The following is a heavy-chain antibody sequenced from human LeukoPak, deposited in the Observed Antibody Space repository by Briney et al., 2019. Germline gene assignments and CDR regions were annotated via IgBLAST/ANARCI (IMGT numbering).Heavy chain of an antibody. CDR2: IYYNAIT. Sequence: SETLSLTCTVSGGSINSYYWTWIRQPPAKGQDLIACIYYNAITNYKSSLESRLTISVDTSKNQFSLRLRSVTAADTAVYYCARQNPPGSKKGWFDPWGQGTLVTVSS. D-gene: IGHD6-25*01. CDR3: ARQNPPGSKKGWFDP. V-gene: IGHV4-59*08. J-gene: IGHJ5*02. CDR1: GGSINSYY.